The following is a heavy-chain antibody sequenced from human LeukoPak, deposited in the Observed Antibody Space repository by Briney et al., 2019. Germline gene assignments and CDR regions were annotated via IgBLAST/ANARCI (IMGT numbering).Heavy chain of an antibody. CDR2: ISYSGASI. CDR1: GFTFSSYG. D-gene: IGHD3-10*01. Sequence: GGSLRLSCAASGFTFSSYGMSWVRQAPGKGLEWVSAISYSGASIYYADSVKGRFTISRDNSENTLYLQMNSLRAEDTAVYYCAKEGGSGKFRDYYGMDVWGQGTTVTVSS. V-gene: IGHV3-23*01. CDR3: AKEGGSGKFRDYYGMDV. J-gene: IGHJ6*02.